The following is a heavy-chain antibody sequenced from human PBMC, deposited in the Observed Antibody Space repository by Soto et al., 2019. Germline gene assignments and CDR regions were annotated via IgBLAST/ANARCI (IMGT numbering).Heavy chain of an antibody. V-gene: IGHV3-23*01. J-gene: IGHJ4*02. Sequence: GGSLRLSCAASGFTFSSYAMSWVRQAPGKGLEWVSAISGSGGSTYYADSVKGRFTISRDNSKNTLYLQMNSLRAEDTAVYYCAKDGAGSILRLGELSLYFRCFFDYWGQGTLVTVSS. CDR1: GFTFSSYA. D-gene: IGHD3-16*02. CDR3: AKDGAGSILRLGELSLYFRCFFDY. CDR2: ISGSGGST.